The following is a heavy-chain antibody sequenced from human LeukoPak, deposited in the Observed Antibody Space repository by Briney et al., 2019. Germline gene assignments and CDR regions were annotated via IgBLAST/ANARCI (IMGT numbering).Heavy chain of an antibody. D-gene: IGHD3-9*01. Sequence: GGSLRLSCAASGFTFSSYEMNWVRQAPGKGLEWVSYISSSGSTIYYADSVKGRFTISRDNAKNSLYLQMNSLRAEDTAFYYCARRGGGLRYFDWLLYWDYWGQGTLVTVSS. CDR2: ISSSGSTI. CDR1: GFTFSSYE. J-gene: IGHJ4*02. CDR3: ARRGGGLRYFDWLLYWDY. V-gene: IGHV3-48*03.